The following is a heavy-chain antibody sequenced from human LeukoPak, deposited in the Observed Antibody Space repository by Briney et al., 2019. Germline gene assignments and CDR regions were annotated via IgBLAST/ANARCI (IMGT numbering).Heavy chain of an antibody. D-gene: IGHD6-6*01. CDR1: GYTLTELS. J-gene: IGHJ4*02. V-gene: IGHV1-24*01. Sequence: ASVKVSCKVSGYTLTELSMHWVRQAPGKGLEWMGGFDPEDGETIYAQKFQGRVTMTEDTSTDTAYMELSSLRSEDTAVYYCARDRGEYSSSSKYFDYWGQGTLVTVSS. CDR2: FDPEDGET. CDR3: ARDRGEYSSSSKYFDY.